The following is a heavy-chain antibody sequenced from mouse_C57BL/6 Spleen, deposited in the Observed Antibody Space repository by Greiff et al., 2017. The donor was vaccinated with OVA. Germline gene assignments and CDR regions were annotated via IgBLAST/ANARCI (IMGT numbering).Heavy chain of an antibody. CDR2: IWSGGST. CDR3: ARRGNYWYFDV. D-gene: IGHD2-1*01. CDR1: GFSLTSYG. Sequence: QVQLQQSGPGLVQPSQSLSITCTVSGFSLTSYGVHWVRQSPGKGLEWLGVIWSGGSTDYNAAFISRLSISKDNSKSQVFFKMNSLQADDTAIYYCARRGNYWYFDVWGTGTTVTVSS. V-gene: IGHV2-2*01. J-gene: IGHJ1*03.